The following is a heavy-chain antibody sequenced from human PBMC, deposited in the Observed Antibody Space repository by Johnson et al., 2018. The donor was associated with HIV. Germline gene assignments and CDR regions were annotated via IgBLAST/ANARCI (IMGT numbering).Heavy chain of an antibody. D-gene: IGHD6-13*01. CDR2: ISSNGGTT. V-gene: IGHV3-64*04. Sequence: QMLLVESGGGLVQPGGSLRLSCAASGFTFSAYAMHWVRQAPGKGLEYVSVISSNGGTTYYADSVKGRFTISRDNSKNTLFLQMNSLRAEDTALYYCARDESGSSWAFDIWGQGTMVTVSS. CDR3: ARDESGSSWAFDI. J-gene: IGHJ3*02. CDR1: GFTFSAYA.